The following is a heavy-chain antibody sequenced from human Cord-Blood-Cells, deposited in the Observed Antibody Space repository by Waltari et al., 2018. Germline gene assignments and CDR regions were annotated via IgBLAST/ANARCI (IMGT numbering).Heavy chain of an antibody. CDR3: ARPTTVTTLAGWYFDL. J-gene: IGHJ2*01. Sequence: QLQLQESGPGLVKPSETLSLTCTVSGGSISSSSYYWGWIRQPPGKGLEWIGSIYYSGSTYYTPSPKSRVTISVDTSKTQFSLKLSSVTAADTAVYYCARPTTVTTLAGWYFDLWGRGTLVTVSS. D-gene: IGHD4-17*01. CDR2: IYYSGST. CDR1: GGSISSSSYY. V-gene: IGHV4-39*01.